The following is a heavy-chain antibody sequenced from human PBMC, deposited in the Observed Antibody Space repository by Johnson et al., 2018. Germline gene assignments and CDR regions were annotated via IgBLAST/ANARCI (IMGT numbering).Heavy chain of an antibody. J-gene: IGHJ6*03. CDR3: TRDRTEWLGIKSDYFYYMDV. V-gene: IGHV3-48*01. D-gene: IGHD3-3*01. Sequence: VQLVESGGGLVQPGGSLRLSCAASGFTFSSYSMNWVRQAPGKGLEWVSYISSSSSTIYYADSVKGRFTISRDNAQNSLYLKMNSLRAEDTAVYYCTRDRTEWLGIKSDYFYYMDVWGKGTTVTVSS. CDR2: ISSSSSTI. CDR1: GFTFSSYS.